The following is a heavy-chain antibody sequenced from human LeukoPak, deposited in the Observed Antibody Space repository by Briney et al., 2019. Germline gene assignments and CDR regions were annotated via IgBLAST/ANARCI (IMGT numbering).Heavy chain of an antibody. J-gene: IGHJ4*02. D-gene: IGHD3-22*01. CDR3: ARSVHSSGYFHY. V-gene: IGHV4-38-2*02. CDR1: GYSISSGYY. CDR2: IYHSGST. Sequence: SETLSLTCTVSGYSISSGYYWGWIRQPPGKGLEWIGSIYHSGSTYYNPSLKSRVTISVDTSKNQFSLKLSSVTAADTAVYYCARSVHSSGYFHYWGQGTLVTVSS.